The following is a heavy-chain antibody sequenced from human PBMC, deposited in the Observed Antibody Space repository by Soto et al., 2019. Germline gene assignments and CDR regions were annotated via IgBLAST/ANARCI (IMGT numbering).Heavy chain of an antibody. CDR2: ISSSSSYI. CDR3: ARGRTIFGVVVGMDV. CDR1: GFTFSSYS. Sequence: EVQLVESGGGLVKPGGSLRLSCAASGFTFSSYSMNWVRQAPGKGLEWVSSISSSSSYIYYADSVKGRFTISRDNAKNSLYLQMKSLRAEDTAVYYCARGRTIFGVVVGMDVWGQGTTVTVSS. D-gene: IGHD3-3*01. V-gene: IGHV3-21*01. J-gene: IGHJ6*02.